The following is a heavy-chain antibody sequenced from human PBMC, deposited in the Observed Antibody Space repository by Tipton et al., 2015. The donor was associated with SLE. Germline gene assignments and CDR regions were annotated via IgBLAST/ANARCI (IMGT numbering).Heavy chain of an antibody. J-gene: IGHJ4*02. CDR1: GGSISTGGFY. D-gene: IGHD2-2*01. V-gene: IGHV4-31*03. CDR2: IYYSGST. CDR3: VVCSPSSCAYFDY. Sequence: TLSLTCTVSGGSISTGGFYWSWIRQHPGKGLEWIGYIYYSGSTYSNPSLESRLTISKDTSKNQFSLKLSSVTAADTAVYYCVVCSPSSCAYFDYWGQGRLVTVSS.